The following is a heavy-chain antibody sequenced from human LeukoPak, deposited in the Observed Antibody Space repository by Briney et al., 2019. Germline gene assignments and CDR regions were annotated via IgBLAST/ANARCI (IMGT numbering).Heavy chain of an antibody. CDR1: GGSISSSIYY. J-gene: IGHJ4*02. CDR3: ARPDSGKSSLDY. D-gene: IGHD3-10*01. V-gene: IGHV4-39*02. Sequence: PSETLSLTCTVCGGSISSSIYYWGWIRQPPGKGLEWIGSIYYSWRTYYNPSLKSRVTISVDTSKNHFSLKLSSVTAADTAVYYCARPDSGKSSLDYWGQGTLVTVSS. CDR2: IYYSWRT.